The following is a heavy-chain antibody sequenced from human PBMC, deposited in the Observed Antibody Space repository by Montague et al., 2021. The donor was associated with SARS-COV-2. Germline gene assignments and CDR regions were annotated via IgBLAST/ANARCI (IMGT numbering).Heavy chain of an antibody. CDR3: AREGAVVGARRTFDI. V-gene: IGHV4-39*06. J-gene: IGHJ3*02. Sequence: SETLSLTCTISGGSISSRSYYWGWIRQPPGKGLEWIGGIYYSGNTYYNPSLKSRVTISVDPSKNQFPLKLTSVTAADTAVYFCAREGAVVGARRTFDIWGQGTMVTVSS. D-gene: IGHD1-26*01. CDR1: GGSISSRSYY. CDR2: IYYSGNT.